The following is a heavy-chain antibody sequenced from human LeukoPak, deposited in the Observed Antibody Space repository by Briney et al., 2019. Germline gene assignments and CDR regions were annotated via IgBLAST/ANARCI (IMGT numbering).Heavy chain of an antibody. CDR1: GFTFNDFA. Sequence: GGSLRLSCAASGFTFNDFAMTWVRQAPGKGLEWASTIADAGTYYADSVMGRFIISRDNSNNMLYLQLNSLRADDTAMYYCARNLGPFDVRGHGTMVTVSS. V-gene: IGHV3-23*01. D-gene: IGHD3-16*01. CDR3: ARNLGPFDV. J-gene: IGHJ3*01. CDR2: IADAGT.